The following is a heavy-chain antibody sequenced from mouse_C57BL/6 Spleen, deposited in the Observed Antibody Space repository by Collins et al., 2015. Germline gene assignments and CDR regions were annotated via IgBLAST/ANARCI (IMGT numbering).Heavy chain of an antibody. CDR3: ARVGGSSYPNWYFDV. D-gene: IGHD1-1*01. CDR2: IDPSDSET. Sequence: QVQLQQPEAELVRPGSSVKLSCKASGYTFTSYWMHWVKQRPIQGLEWIGNIDPSDSETHYNQKFKDKATLTVDKSSSTAYMQLSSLTSEDSAVYYCARVGGSSYPNWYFDVWGTGTTVTVSS. J-gene: IGHJ1*03. V-gene: IGHV1-52*01. CDR1: GYTFTSYW.